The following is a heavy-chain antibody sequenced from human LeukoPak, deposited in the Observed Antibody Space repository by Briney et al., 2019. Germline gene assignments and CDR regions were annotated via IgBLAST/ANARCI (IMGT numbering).Heavy chain of an antibody. J-gene: IGHJ4*02. V-gene: IGHV1-18*01. CDR1: GYTFTSYG. Sequence: ASVKVSCKASGYTFTSYGISWVRQAPGQGLEWMGWINPYSGNTNYAQKLQGRVTMATDTSTSTAYMELRSLRSDDTAVYYCARVIAAAGTDYFDYWGQGTLVTVSS. CDR3: ARVIAAAGTDYFDY. D-gene: IGHD6-13*01. CDR2: INPYSGNT.